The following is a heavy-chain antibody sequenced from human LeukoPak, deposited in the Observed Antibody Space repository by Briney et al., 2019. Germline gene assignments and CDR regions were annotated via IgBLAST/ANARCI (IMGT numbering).Heavy chain of an antibody. CDR2: ISWNGAIM. CDR3: AKDISIGGFADGYFYGMDA. Sequence: GRSLRLSCATSGFKFDDYGMHWVRQAPRKGLEWVSGISWNGAIMVYADSVKGRFTTSRDNAKNSLYLQMNSLRAEDTALYYCAKDISIGGFADGYFYGMDAWGQGTTVTVSS. CDR1: GFKFDDYG. J-gene: IGHJ6*02. D-gene: IGHD4-23*01. V-gene: IGHV3-9*01.